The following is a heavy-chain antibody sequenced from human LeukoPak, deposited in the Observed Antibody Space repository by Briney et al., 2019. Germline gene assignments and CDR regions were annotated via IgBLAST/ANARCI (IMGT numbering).Heavy chain of an antibody. V-gene: IGHV1-46*01. CDR3: ARVRHYYDSSGYYGY. CDR1: GYTFTSYY. J-gene: IGHJ4*02. D-gene: IGHD3-22*01. CDR2: INPSGGST. Sequence: ASVKVSCKGSGYTFTSYYMHRVRQAPGQGLEWMGIINPSGGSTSYAQKFQGRVTMTRDTSISTAYMELSRLRSDDTAVYYCARVRHYYDSSGYYGYWGQGTLATVSS.